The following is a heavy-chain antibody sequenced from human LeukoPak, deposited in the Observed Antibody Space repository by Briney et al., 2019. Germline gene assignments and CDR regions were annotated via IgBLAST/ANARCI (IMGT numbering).Heavy chain of an antibody. CDR2: IIPIFGTA. D-gene: IGHD6-13*01. J-gene: IGHJ4*02. Sequence: GASVKVSCKASGGIFSSYAISWVRQAPGQGLEWMGGIIPIFGTANYAQKFQGRVTITADESTSTAYMELSSLRSEDTAVYYCAREAGYSSSFYLVWGQGTLVTVSS. V-gene: IGHV1-69*13. CDR3: AREAGYSSSFYLV. CDR1: GGIFSSYA.